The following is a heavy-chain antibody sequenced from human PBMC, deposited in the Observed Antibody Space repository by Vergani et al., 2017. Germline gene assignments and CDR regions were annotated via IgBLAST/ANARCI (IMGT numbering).Heavy chain of an antibody. CDR2: INPSGGSP. CDR3: ARDSRYCSSTSGYVGRDWFDP. Sequence: QVQLVQSGAEVKKPGASVKVSCKASGYTFTSYYMHWVRQAPGQGLEWMGIINPSGGSPSYAQKFQGRVTMTRDTSTSTVYMELSSLRSEDTAVYYCARDSRYCSSTSGYVGRDWFDPWGEGTLVTVSS. J-gene: IGHJ5*02. V-gene: IGHV1-46*01. D-gene: IGHD2-2*01. CDR1: GYTFTSYY.